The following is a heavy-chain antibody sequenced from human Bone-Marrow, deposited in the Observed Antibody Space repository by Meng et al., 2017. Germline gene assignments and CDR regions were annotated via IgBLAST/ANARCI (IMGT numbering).Heavy chain of an antibody. CDR2: IYYSGST. J-gene: IGHJ5*02. D-gene: IGHD4-17*01. V-gene: IGHV4-59*01. CDR3: ACTTVTTWVGWFDP. CDR1: GGSISSFY. Sequence: SETLSLTCTVSGGSISSFYWSWIRQPPGKGLEWIGYIYYSGSTNYNPSLKSRVTISVDTSKNQFSLKLSSATAADTAVYYCACTTVTTWVGWFDPWGQGTLVTVSS.